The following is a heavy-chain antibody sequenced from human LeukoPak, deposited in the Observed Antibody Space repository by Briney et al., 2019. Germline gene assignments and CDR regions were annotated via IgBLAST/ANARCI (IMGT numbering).Heavy chain of an antibody. V-gene: IGHV3-23*01. CDR1: GFTFSSYG. CDR3: ARENSGSYYQFDC. D-gene: IGHD1-26*01. CDR2: ISGSGGST. J-gene: IGHJ4*02. Sequence: GGSLRLSCAASGFTFSSYGMSWVRQAPGKGLEWVSAISGSGGSTYYADSVKGRFTISRDNAKNSLYLQMNSLRPEDTAVYYCARENSGSYYQFDCWGQGTLVTVSS.